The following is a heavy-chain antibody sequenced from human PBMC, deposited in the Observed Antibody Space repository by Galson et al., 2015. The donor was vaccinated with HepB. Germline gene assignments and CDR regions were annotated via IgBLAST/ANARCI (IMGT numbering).Heavy chain of an antibody. Sequence: SLRLSCAASGFTFSSYAMHWVRQAPGKGLEWVAVISYDGSNKYYADSVKGRFTISRDNSKNTLYLQMNSLRAEDTAVYYCAKTVHPYYYYYGMDVWGQGTTVTVSS. CDR3: AKTVHPYYYYYGMDV. D-gene: IGHD4-11*01. J-gene: IGHJ6*02. V-gene: IGHV3-30*04. CDR2: ISYDGSNK. CDR1: GFTFSSYA.